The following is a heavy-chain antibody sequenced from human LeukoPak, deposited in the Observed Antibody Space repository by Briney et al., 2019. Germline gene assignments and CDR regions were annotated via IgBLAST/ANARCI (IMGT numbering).Heavy chain of an antibody. CDR1: GGTFSSYA. CDR2: IIPIFGTA. V-gene: IGHV1-69*13. D-gene: IGHD5-18*01. CDR3: AIGLTAMPYAFDI. Sequence: SVSVSCKASGGTFSSYAISGVRQAPGQGLEWMGGIIPIFGTANYAQKFQGRFTITADESTSTAYMELSSLRSEDTAVYYFAIGLTAMPYAFDIRGQGTMVTVSS. J-gene: IGHJ3*02.